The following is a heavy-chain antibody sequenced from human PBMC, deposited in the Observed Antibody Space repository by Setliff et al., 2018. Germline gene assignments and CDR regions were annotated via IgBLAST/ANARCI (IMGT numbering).Heavy chain of an antibody. J-gene: IGHJ5*02. CDR2: IYAGDSDT. CDR3: ARQKSTGSGNNWFDP. D-gene: IGHD3-10*01. Sequence: GASLKISCKGSGFSFTDFWIGWVRQMPGKGLEWMGLIYAGDSDTRYNPSFQGRVTMSADKSINTAYLQWSRLKASDPAIYYCARQKSTGSGNNWFDPWGQGTLVTVSS. V-gene: IGHV5-51*01. CDR1: GFSFTDFW.